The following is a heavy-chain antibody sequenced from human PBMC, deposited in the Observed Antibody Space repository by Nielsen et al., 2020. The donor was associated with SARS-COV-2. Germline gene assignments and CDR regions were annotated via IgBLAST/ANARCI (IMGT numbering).Heavy chain of an antibody. J-gene: IGHJ3*02. D-gene: IGHD3-10*01. CDR2: ISASGGST. Sequence: GESLKISCEASGFTFSSYAMSWVRRTPGRGLQWVSGISASGGSTYYTDSVKGRFAVSRDNSRNTLYLQMHSLRVEDTALYYCAKDDVVRGDAFDIWGQGTMVTVSS. CDR3: AKDDVVRGDAFDI. V-gene: IGHV3-23*01. CDR1: GFTFSSYA.